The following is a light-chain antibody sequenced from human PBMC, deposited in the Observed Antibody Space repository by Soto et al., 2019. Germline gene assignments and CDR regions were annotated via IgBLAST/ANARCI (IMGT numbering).Light chain of an antibody. CDR3: CSYAGRYTWV. CDR1: SSDVGAYDY. CDR2: AVT. J-gene: IGLJ3*02. Sequence: QSALTQPRSVSGSPGQSVTIPCTGTSSDVGAYDYVSWYQQHPGKAPKLMLYAVTEWPSGVSDRFSGSKSGNTASLTISGLQAEDEADYYCCSYAGRYTWVFGGGTKLTVL. V-gene: IGLV2-11*01.